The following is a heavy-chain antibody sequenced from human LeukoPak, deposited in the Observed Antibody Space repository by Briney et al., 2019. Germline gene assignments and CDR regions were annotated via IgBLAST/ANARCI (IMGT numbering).Heavy chain of an antibody. CDR3: ARHYGDYPFDY. D-gene: IGHD4-17*01. Sequence: SETLSLTCTVSGGSISSYYWSLIRQPPGKGLEWIGYIYYSGSTNYNPSLKSRVTISVDTSKNQFSLKLSSVTAADTAVYYCARHYGDYPFDYWGQGTLVTVSS. CDR2: IYYSGST. V-gene: IGHV4-59*08. CDR1: GGSISSYY. J-gene: IGHJ4*02.